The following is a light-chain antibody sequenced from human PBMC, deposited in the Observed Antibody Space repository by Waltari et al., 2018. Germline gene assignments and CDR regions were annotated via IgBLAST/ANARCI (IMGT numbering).Light chain of an antibody. CDR1: SSDIGTPDF. Sequence: QSALTQPASVSGSPGQSITISCIGTSSDIGTPDFVSWYRQHPGQAPQLIIFNMNKRPSGVSDRFSGSVSGNTASLTISGLQAEDEADYHCSSYTTYNAVLFGGGTKLTVL. CDR3: SSYTTYNAVL. J-gene: IGLJ2*01. V-gene: IGLV2-14*03. CDR2: NMN.